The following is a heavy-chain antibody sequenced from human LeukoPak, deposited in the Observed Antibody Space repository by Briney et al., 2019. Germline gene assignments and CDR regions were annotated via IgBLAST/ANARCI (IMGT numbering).Heavy chain of an antibody. CDR2: IYYSGST. V-gene: IGHV4-59*01. D-gene: IGHD3-22*01. J-gene: IGHJ4*02. CDR1: GGSISSYY. CDR3: ARDPGDSSED. Sequence: SETLSLTCTVSGGSISSYYWSWIRQPPGKGLEWIGYIYYSGSTNYNPSLKSRVTISVDTSKNQFSLKLSSVTAADTAVYYCARDPGDSSEDWGQGNLVTVSS.